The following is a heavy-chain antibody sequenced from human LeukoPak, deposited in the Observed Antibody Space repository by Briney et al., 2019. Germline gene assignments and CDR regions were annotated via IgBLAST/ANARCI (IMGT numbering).Heavy chain of an antibody. J-gene: IGHJ4*02. V-gene: IGHV3-33*01. D-gene: IGHD3-16*02. Sequence: PGGSLTLSCAASGHTFSSYGMHWVRQAPGKGLEWVALIWYDGSSKHYADSVRGRFTISRDNSKNTLYLQMNSLRAEDTAVYYCARDFELSHWGQGTLVTVSS. CDR3: ARDFELSH. CDR2: IWYDGSSK. CDR1: GHTFSSYG.